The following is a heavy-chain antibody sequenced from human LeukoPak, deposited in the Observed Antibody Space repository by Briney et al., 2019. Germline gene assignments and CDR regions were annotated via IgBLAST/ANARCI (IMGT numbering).Heavy chain of an antibody. D-gene: IGHD3-16*01. CDR2: IKHSGIT. Sequence: SETLSLTCAVYGGSFSGYYWSWIRQPPGKGLEWIGEIKHSGITNYNPSLKSRVTISVDTSKNQISLKLTSVTAADTAVYFCARGEIVGGFNHWGQGTLVTVSS. J-gene: IGHJ5*02. CDR1: GGSFSGYY. CDR3: ARGEIVGGFNH. V-gene: IGHV4-34*01.